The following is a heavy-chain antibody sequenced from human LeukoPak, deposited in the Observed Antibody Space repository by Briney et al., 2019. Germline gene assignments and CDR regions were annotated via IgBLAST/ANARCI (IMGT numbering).Heavy chain of an antibody. D-gene: IGHD3-3*01. CDR1: GFTFSSYS. J-gene: IGHJ3*02. CDR2: ISSSSSYI. Sequence: PGGSLRLSCAASGFTFSSYSMNWVRQAPGKGLEWVSSISSSSSYIYYADSVKGRFTISRDNAKNSLYLQMNSLRAEDTAVYYCASPRITKFWSGSAAAFDIWGQGTMVTVSS. V-gene: IGHV3-21*01. CDR3: ASPRITKFWSGSAAAFDI.